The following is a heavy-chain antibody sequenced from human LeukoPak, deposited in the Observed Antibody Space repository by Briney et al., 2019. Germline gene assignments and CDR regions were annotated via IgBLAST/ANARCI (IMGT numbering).Heavy chain of an antibody. CDR1: GYTFTGYY. J-gene: IGHJ6*02. CDR2: INPNSGGT. CDR3: ARLPLTGYSRGYYYGMDV. D-gene: IGHD3-9*01. V-gene: IGHV1-2*06. Sequence: ASVTVSCKASGYTFTGYYMHWVRQAPGQGLEWMGRINPNSGGTNYAQKFQGRVTMTRDTSISTAYMELSRLRSDDTAVYYCARLPLTGYSRGYYYGMDVWGRGTTVTVSS.